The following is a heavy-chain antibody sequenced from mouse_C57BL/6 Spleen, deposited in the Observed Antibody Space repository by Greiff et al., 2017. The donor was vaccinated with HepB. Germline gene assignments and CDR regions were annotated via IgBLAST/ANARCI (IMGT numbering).Heavy chain of an antibody. CDR1: GFTFSSYA. CDR3: ARAIYYDYLYYFDY. J-gene: IGHJ2*01. Sequence: EVQRVESGGGLVKPGGSLKLSCAASGFTFSSYAMSWVRQTPEKRLEWVATISDGGSYTYYPDNVKGRFTISRDNAKNNLYLQMSHLKSEDTAMYYCARAIYYDYLYYFDYWGQGTTLTVSS. V-gene: IGHV5-4*01. CDR2: ISDGGSYT. D-gene: IGHD2-4*01.